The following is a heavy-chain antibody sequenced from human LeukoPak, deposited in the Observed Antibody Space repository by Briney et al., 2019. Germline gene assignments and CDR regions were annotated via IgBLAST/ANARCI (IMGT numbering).Heavy chain of an antibody. D-gene: IGHD6-19*01. V-gene: IGHV4-39*07. CDR2: IYYSGST. CDR1: GGSISSSSYY. CDR3: ARSQSTGWYNGGLDV. Sequence: SGTLSLTCTVSGGSISSSSYYWGWIRQPPGKGLEWIGSIYYSGSTYYNPSLKSRVTISVDTSKNQFSLKLTSVTAADTAVYYCARSQSTGWYNGGLDVWGQGTTVTVSS. J-gene: IGHJ6*02.